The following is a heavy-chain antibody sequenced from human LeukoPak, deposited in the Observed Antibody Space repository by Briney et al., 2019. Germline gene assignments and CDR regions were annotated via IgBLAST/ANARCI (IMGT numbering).Heavy chain of an antibody. CDR2: IYYNGST. V-gene: IGHV4-59*01. Sequence: SETLSLTCTVSGGSISSYYWSWIQQPPGKGLEYIGFIYYNGSTNYNPSLKSRITISLDTSKNQFSLKLRSVTAADTAVYYCARSPSYDFWSGVRDFDYWGQGTLVTVSP. J-gene: IGHJ4*02. CDR1: GGSISSYY. CDR3: ARSPSYDFWSGVRDFDY. D-gene: IGHD3/OR15-3a*01.